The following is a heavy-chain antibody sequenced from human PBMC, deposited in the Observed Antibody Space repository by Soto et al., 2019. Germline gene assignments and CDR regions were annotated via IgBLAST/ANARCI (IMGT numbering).Heavy chain of an antibody. CDR1: GGTLKNSA. CDR3: GRGGSWAKVDS. Sequence: SVKVSCKASGGTLKNSAISWVRQAPGQGLEWMGGIIPVFGPALYTQKFQGRVTITADESTNTAFLDVSSLRSEDTAVYYCGRGGSWAKVDSWGPGTLVAVSS. CDR2: IIPVFGPA. V-gene: IGHV1-69*13. D-gene: IGHD6-13*01. J-gene: IGHJ4*02.